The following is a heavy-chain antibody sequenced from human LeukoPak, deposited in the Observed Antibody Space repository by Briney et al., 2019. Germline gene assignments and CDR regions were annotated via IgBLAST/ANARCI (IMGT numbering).Heavy chain of an antibody. CDR1: GGTFSSYA. V-gene: IGHV1-69*04. CDR2: IIPIFGIA. J-gene: IGHJ5*02. Sequence: ASVKVSCKASGGTFSSYAISWVRQAPGQGLEWMGRIIPIFGIANYAQKFQGRVTITADKSTSTAYVELSSLRSEDTAVYYCAREGVNNWFDPWGQGTLVTVSS. CDR3: AREGVNNWFDP.